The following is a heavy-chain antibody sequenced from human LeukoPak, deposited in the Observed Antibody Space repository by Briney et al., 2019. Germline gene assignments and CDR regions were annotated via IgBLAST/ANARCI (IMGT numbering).Heavy chain of an antibody. CDR1: GGSISTYY. V-gene: IGHV4-59*01. Sequence: SETLSLTCTVSGGSISTYYWSWIRQPPGKGLEWIGYIYYSGSTNYNPSLKSRVIISLNATKNQLSHMQSSVTAADTAVYYCAGPYYSSSWHDAFDIWGQGTMVTVSS. CDR3: AGPYYSSSWHDAFDI. CDR2: IYYSGST. D-gene: IGHD6-13*01. J-gene: IGHJ3*02.